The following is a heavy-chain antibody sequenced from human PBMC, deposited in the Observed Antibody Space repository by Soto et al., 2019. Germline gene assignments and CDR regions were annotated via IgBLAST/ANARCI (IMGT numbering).Heavy chain of an antibody. CDR3: SVSIFGVVHY. J-gene: IGHJ4*02. CDR1: GFSLRSQW. D-gene: IGHD3-3*01. V-gene: IGHV3-74*03. CDR2: SSPDGST. Sequence: EAQVVESGGGLAQPGGSLRLSCAASGFSLRSQWMHWIRQTPGKGLEWVSRSSPDGSTLYADSVKGRFAISRDNAKNTVYLQMNSLRVEDTAMYYCSVSIFGVVHYWGQGTLVTVSS.